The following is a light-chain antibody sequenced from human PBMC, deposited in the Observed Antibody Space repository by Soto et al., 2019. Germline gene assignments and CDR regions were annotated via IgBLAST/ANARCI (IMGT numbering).Light chain of an antibody. Sequence: QSALTQPASVSGSPEQSITISCTGTSSDVGGYKYVSWYQQLPGRAPKLIISEVSNRPSGVPDRFSGSKSGTSASLAISGLQSEDEADYYCAAWDDSLNGPVFGGGTKLTVL. CDR3: AAWDDSLNGPV. V-gene: IGLV2-14*01. CDR2: EVS. CDR1: SSDVGGYKY. J-gene: IGLJ2*01.